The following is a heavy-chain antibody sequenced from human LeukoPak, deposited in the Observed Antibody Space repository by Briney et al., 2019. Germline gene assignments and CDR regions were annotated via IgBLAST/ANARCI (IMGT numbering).Heavy chain of an antibody. CDR1: GFTFSDYY. CDR2: ISSSSSYT. V-gene: IGHV3-11*03. J-gene: IGHJ4*02. Sequence: GGSLILSCAASGFTFSDYYMSWIRQAPGKGLEWVSYISSSSSYTNYADSVKGRFTISRDNAKNSLYLEMNSLRAEDTAVYYCTGSTSSTPAGVGYRGQGTLVTVSS. D-gene: IGHD6-13*01. CDR3: TGSTSSTPAGVGY.